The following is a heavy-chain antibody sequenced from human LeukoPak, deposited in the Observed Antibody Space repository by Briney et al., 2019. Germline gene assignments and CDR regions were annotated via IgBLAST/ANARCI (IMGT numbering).Heavy chain of an antibody. CDR1: GYTFTSYG. J-gene: IGHJ4*02. Sequence: GASVKVSCKASGYTFTSYGISWVRQAPGQGLEWMGWISAYNGNTNYAQKLQGRVTMTTDTSTSTAYMELRSLRSDDTAVYYCARVIFGVVLGGFDYWGQGTLVTVSS. CDR3: ARVIFGVVLGGFDY. CDR2: ISAYNGNT. D-gene: IGHD3-3*01. V-gene: IGHV1-18*01.